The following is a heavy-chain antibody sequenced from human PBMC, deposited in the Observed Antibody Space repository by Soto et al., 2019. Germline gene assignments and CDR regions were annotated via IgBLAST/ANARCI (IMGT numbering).Heavy chain of an antibody. CDR3: ARDLKEYCSDGKCNWFDS. CDR1: GASISTYY. D-gene: IGHD2-15*01. V-gene: IGHV4-59*01. Sequence: SETLSLTCTVSGASISTYYWSWIRQPPGKGLEWIGYISYSGSTNYNPSLKSRVTISFDASKNEISLQVRSATAADAAVYYCARDLKEYCSDGKCNWFDSWCQGTLVTVSS. CDR2: ISYSGST. J-gene: IGHJ5*01.